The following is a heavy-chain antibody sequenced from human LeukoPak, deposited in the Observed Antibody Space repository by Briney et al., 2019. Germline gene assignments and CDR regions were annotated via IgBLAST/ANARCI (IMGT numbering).Heavy chain of an antibody. CDR3: AREIDYYDGSNWHYYFDY. CDR2: IYYSGST. CDR1: GGSISSYY. Sequence: SETLSLTCTVSGGSISSYYWSWIRQPPGKGLEWIGDIYYSGSTNYNPSLKSRVTTSLDTSKNQFSLRLSSVTAADTAVYYCAREIDYYDGSNWHYYFDYWGQGTLVTVSS. J-gene: IGHJ4*02. V-gene: IGHV4-59*12. D-gene: IGHD3-22*01.